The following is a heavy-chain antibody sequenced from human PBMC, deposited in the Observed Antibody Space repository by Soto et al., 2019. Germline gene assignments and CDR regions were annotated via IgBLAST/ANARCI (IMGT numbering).Heavy chain of an antibody. CDR2: IIPIFGTA. CDR1: GGTFSSYA. J-gene: IGHJ5*02. Sequence: AASVKVSCKASGGTFSSYAISWVRQAPGQGLEWMGGIIPIFGTANYAQKFQGRVTITADESTSTAYMELSSLRSEDTAVYYCARDGGPLKLQLRPGNWFDHWG. V-gene: IGHV1-69*13. CDR3: ARDGGPLKLQLRPGNWFDH. D-gene: IGHD1-7*01.